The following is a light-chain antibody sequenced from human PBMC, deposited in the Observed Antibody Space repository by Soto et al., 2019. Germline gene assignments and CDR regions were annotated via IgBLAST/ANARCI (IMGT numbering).Light chain of an antibody. CDR2: DAS. J-gene: IGKJ2*01. CDR3: QQRSNWPPMYT. V-gene: IGKV3-11*01. Sequence: PGERATLSCRASQSVSSYLAWYQQKPGQAPRLLIYDASNRATGIPARFSGSGSGTDFTLTISSLEPEDFAVYYCQQRSNWPPMYTFGQGTKLEIK. CDR1: QSVSSY.